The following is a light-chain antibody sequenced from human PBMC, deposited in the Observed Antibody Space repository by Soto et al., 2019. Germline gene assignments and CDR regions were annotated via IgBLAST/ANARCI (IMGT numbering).Light chain of an antibody. CDR2: GAS. V-gene: IGKV1-5*01. CDR3: QQYNSYSKT. CDR1: QSIDSW. J-gene: IGKJ1*01. Sequence: DIQMTQSPSTLSACVRDRVTITCRASQSIDSWLAWYQQKPGKAPTLLIFGASSLESGVPSRFSGSGSGTEFTLTISSLHPDDFATYYCQQYNSYSKTFGQGTKVDIK.